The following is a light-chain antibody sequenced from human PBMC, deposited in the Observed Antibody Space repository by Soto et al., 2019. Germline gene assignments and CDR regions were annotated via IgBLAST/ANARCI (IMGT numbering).Light chain of an antibody. CDR3: QHYGRSPGLFT. CDR1: QSVSSKF. CDR2: AAS. Sequence: EIVLTQSPGTLSLSPGERAALSCRASQSVSSKFLAWYQQKPGQAPRLLIYAASNRATGIPDRFSGSGSGTDFTLTISRLEPEDFAVYYCQHYGRSPGLFTFGPGTKVDIK. J-gene: IGKJ3*01. V-gene: IGKV3-20*01.